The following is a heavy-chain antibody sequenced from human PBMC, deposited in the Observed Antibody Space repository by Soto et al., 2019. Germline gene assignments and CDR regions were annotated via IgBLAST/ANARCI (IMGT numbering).Heavy chain of an antibody. CDR3: ARENRRIAAAGTITGGNWFDP. CDR1: GFTFSSYW. J-gene: IGHJ5*02. V-gene: IGHV3-7*01. CDR2: IKQDGSEK. Sequence: GGSLRLSCAASGFTFSSYWMSWVRQAPGKGLEWVANIKQDGSEKYYVDSVKGRFTISRDNAKNSLYLQMNSLRAEDTAVYYCARENRRIAAAGTITGGNWFDPWGQGTLVTVSS. D-gene: IGHD6-13*01.